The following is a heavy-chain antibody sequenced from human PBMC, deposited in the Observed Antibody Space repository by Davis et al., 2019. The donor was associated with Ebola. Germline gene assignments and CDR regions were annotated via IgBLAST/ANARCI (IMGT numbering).Heavy chain of an antibody. CDR3: ARDLPYDFWSGQTDAFDI. V-gene: IGHV4-38-2*02. D-gene: IGHD3-3*01. CDR1: GFTFSSYS. J-gene: IGHJ3*02. CDR2: IYHSGST. Sequence: ESLKISCAASGFTFSSYSMNWVRQPPGKGLEWIGSIYHSGSTYYNPSLKSRVTISVDTSKNQFSLKLSSVTAADTAVYYCARDLPYDFWSGQTDAFDIWGQGTMVTVSS.